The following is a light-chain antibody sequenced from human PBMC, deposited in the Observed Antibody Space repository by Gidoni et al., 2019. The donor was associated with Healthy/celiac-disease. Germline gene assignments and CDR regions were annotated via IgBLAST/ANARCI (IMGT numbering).Light chain of an antibody. CDR1: SSDVGGYNY. V-gene: IGLV2-14*01. J-gene: IGLJ1*01. CDR2: EVS. CDR3: SSYTSSSTLGV. Sequence: QSDLTQPASVSGSPGQSITLSCTGTSSDVGGYNYVSWYQQHPGKAPKLMIYEVSNRPSGVSNRFSGSTSGNTASLTISGLQAEDEADYYCSSYTSSSTLGVFGTGTKVTVL.